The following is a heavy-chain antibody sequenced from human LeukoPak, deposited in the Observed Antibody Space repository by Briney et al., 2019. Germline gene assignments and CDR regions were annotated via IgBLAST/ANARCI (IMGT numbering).Heavy chain of an antibody. V-gene: IGHV1-18*01. CDR3: ARGAGIMITFEEFYGMDV. D-gene: IGHD3-16*01. CDR2: ISAYNGNT. Sequence: ASVKVSYKASGYTFTSYGISWVRQAPGQGLEWMGWISAYNGNTNYAQKLQGRVTMTRNTSISTAYMELSSLRSEDTAVYYCARGAGIMITFEEFYGMDVWGQGTTVTVSS. CDR1: GYTFTSYG. J-gene: IGHJ6*02.